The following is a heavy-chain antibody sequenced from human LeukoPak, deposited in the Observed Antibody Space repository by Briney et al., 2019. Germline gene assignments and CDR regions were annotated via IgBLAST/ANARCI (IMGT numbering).Heavy chain of an antibody. V-gene: IGHV3-53*05. CDR1: GITVSSNY. J-gene: IGHJ4*02. CDR3: AKDPDVYCSSTSCYSFDY. D-gene: IGHD2-2*01. Sequence: PGGSLRLSCAASGITVSSNYMSWVRQAPGKGLECVSVIYSGGSTYYADSVKGRFTISRDNSKNTLYLQMNSLRAEDTAVYYCAKDPDVYCSSTSCYSFDYWGQGTLVTVSS. CDR2: IYSGGST.